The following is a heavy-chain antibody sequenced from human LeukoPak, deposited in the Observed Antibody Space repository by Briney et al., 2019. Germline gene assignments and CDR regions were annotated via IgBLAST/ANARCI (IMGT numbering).Heavy chain of an antibody. V-gene: IGHV1-2*02. Sequence: ASVKVSCKTSGYSLTSYYIHWVRQAPGQGLEWMGWINLSSGGTEYAQKFQGRVTMTGDTSISTAYMELSRLRSDDTAVYYCARDRGSSWYVDYWGQGTLVTVSS. CDR2: INLSSGGT. CDR3: ARDRGSSWYVDY. D-gene: IGHD6-13*01. J-gene: IGHJ4*02. CDR1: GYSLTSYY.